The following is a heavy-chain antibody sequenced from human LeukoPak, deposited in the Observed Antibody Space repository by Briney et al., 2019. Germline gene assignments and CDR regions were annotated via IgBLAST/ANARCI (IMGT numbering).Heavy chain of an antibody. CDR2: IKQDGSEK. D-gene: IGHD3-22*01. V-gene: IGHV3-7*01. J-gene: IGHJ4*02. CDR3: AGDLTYYYGSSAPY. Sequence: PGGSLRLSCAASGFTFSSYWMSWVRQAPGKGLEWVANIKQDGSEKYYVDSVKGRFTIPRDNAKNSLYLQMNSLRAEDTAVYYCAGDLTYYYGSSAPYWGKGTLVTVSS. CDR1: GFTFSSYW.